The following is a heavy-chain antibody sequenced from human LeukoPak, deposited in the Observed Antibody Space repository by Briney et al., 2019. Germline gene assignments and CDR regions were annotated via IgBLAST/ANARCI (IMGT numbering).Heavy chain of an antibody. D-gene: IGHD2-15*01. V-gene: IGHV3-30*02. CDR1: GFTFSSYG. CDR2: IRYDGSNK. J-gene: IGHJ4*02. CDR3: AKELPRGRLLDY. Sequence: GGSLRLSCAASGFTFSSYGMHWVRRAPGKGLEWVAFIRYDGSNKYYADSVKGRFTISRDNSKNTLYLQMNSLRAEDTAVYYCAKELPRGRLLDYWGQGTLVTVSS.